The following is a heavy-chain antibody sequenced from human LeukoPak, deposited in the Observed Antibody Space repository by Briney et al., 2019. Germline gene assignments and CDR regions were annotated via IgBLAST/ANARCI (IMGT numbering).Heavy chain of an antibody. J-gene: IGHJ4*02. V-gene: IGHV3-23*01. CDR1: GFTFSSYA. CDR2: VSGSGGST. Sequence: GGSLRLSCAASGFTFSSYAMSWVRQAPGKGLEWVSSVSGSGGSTYYADSVKGRFTISRDNSKSTLLLQMNSLRAEDTAVYYCAKSSYYDSSGYYREYYFDYWGQGTLVTVSS. D-gene: IGHD3-22*01. CDR3: AKSSYYDSSGYYREYYFDY.